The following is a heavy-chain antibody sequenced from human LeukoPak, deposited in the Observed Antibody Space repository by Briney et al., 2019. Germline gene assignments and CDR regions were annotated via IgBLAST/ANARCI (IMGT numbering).Heavy chain of an antibody. CDR2: INPSSGGT. CDR1: GYTFTGYY. J-gene: IGHJ4*02. CDR3: AGDWYYGDGYFDY. Sequence: ASVKVSCKASGYTFTGYYMHWVRQAPGQGLEWMGWINPSSGGTNYAQKFQGRVTLTRDTSISTAYMELSRLRSDDTAVYYCAGDWYYGDGYFDYWGQGTLVTVSS. V-gene: IGHV1-2*02. D-gene: IGHD4-17*01.